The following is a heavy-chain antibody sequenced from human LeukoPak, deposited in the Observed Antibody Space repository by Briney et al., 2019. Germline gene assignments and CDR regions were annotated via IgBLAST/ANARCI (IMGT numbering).Heavy chain of an antibody. D-gene: IGHD2-15*01. CDR1: GFTFSHAW. CDR2: IKNEVDGGTA. Sequence: GGSLRLSCAVSGFTFSHAWMSWVRQAPGKGLEWVGRIKNEVDGGTADYAAPVKGRFTIARDDSKNTLYLQMNSLKSEDTAVYYCTTIRGFCGGRSCLGYWGQGTLVTVSS. J-gene: IGHJ4*02. CDR3: TTIRGFCGGRSCLGY. V-gene: IGHV3-15*01.